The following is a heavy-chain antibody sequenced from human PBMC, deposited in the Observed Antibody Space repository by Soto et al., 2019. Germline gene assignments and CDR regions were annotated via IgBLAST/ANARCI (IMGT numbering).Heavy chain of an antibody. Sequence: QVHLVQSGAEVKEPGASVKVSYKTSGFTFTTHAIHWLRQAPGQRFEWMGWINAGNGNTKYSQTFQDRITITRDTSANTAYMELSSLTFEDRAVYFCARRNSSGPIDHWGQGTLITVSS. CDR3: ARRNSSGPIDH. V-gene: IGHV1-3*01. CDR1: GFTFTTHA. J-gene: IGHJ4*02. D-gene: IGHD3-22*01. CDR2: INAGNGNT.